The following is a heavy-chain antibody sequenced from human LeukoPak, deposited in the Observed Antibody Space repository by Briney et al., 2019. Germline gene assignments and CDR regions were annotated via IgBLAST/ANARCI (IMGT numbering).Heavy chain of an antibody. CDR1: GGSISYYY. V-gene: IGHV4-59*01. CDR3: ARDRLRFVY. Sequence: PSETLSLTCTVSGGSISYYYWSWIRQSPGKGLEWIGYIYYSGNTNYNPSLKSQVTISVDTSKNQFSLKLSSVTAADTAVYYCARDRLRFVYWGQGTLVTVSS. CDR2: IYYSGNT. J-gene: IGHJ4*02.